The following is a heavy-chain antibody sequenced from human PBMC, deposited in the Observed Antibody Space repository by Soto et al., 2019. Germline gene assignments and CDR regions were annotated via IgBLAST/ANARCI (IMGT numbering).Heavy chain of an antibody. Sequence: QVQLLQSGAEVKKPGSSVKVSCKASGATFSSFAFSWVRQAPGQGLEWMGVIIPIFDTINYAQKFQGRVTITADESTGTADMELSSLTSEDTAVYYCASPLRWSGYYIAFDYWGQGTLVIVSS. D-gene: IGHD3-3*01. CDR2: IIPIFDTI. CDR1: GATFSSFA. J-gene: IGHJ4*02. V-gene: IGHV1-69*01. CDR3: ASPLRWSGYYIAFDY.